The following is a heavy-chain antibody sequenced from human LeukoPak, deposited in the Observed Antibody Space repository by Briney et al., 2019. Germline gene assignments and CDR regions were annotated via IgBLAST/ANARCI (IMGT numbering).Heavy chain of an antibody. D-gene: IGHD2-21*01. V-gene: IGHV4-34*01. CDR1: GGSFSIYY. Sequence: PSETLSLTCAVYGGSFSIYYWRWIRQSPGKGLEWIAEINYSGTTNYNPSLKSRVTVSVDTSKNQFSLDLNSVTAADTAVYYCARAQDQGGDLFDYWGQGTLVTVSS. CDR2: INYSGTT. J-gene: IGHJ4*02. CDR3: ARAQDQGGDLFDY.